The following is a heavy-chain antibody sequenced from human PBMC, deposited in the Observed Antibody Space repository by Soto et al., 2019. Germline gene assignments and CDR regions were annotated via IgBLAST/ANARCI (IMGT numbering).Heavy chain of an antibody. CDR3: ARGSKDDFWSGYYSRFDP. CDR1: GYTFTSYA. D-gene: IGHD3-3*01. V-gene: IGHV1-3*01. Sequence: ASVKVSCKASGYTFTSYAMHWVRQAPGQRLEWMGWINAGNGNTKYSQKFQGRVTITADESTSTAYMELSSLRSEDTAVYYCARGSKDDFWSGYYSRFDPWGQGTLVTVSS. J-gene: IGHJ5*02. CDR2: INAGNGNT.